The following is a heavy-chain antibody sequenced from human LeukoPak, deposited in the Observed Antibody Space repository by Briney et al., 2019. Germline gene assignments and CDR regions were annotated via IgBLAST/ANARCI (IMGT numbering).Heavy chain of an antibody. D-gene: IGHD3-10*01. J-gene: IGHJ4*02. V-gene: IGHV4-59*01. CDR2: ISYNGST. CDR1: GGSISSYY. Sequence: SGTLSLTCTVAGGSISSYYWSWIRQPPGKGLEWIGYISYNGSTNYNPSLKSRVTISVDTSKNQFSLKVTSVTAADTAVYYCAREPGDYWGQGTLSPSPQ. CDR3: AREPGDY.